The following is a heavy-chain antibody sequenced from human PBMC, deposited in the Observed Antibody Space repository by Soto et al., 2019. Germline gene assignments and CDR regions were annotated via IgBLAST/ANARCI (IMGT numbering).Heavy chain of an antibody. J-gene: IGHJ6*02. CDR3: ARGGARYYDFWSGYYTSPHYYGMDV. CDR2: INHSGST. CDR1: GGSFSGYY. Sequence: QVQLQQWGAGLLKPSETLSLTCAVYGGSFSGYYWSWIRQPPGKGLEWIGEINHSGSTNYNPSLKRPVTLSVDTSTNQSTRKLSCVTAADTAVYYCARGGARYYDFWSGYYTSPHYYGMDVWGQGTTVTVSS. D-gene: IGHD3-3*01. V-gene: IGHV4-34*01.